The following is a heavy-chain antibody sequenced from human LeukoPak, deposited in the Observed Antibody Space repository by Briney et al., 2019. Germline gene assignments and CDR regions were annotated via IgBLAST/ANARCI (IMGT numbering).Heavy chain of an antibody. Sequence: GGSLRLSCAATGFSFSDYYMSWIRQAPGKGLEWVSLINSLSPRAISYGDSVKGRFTTSRDDATNSLFLQMNSLKVEDTAIYYCAGHARGSYLVHWGQGILVTVST. CDR3: AGHARGSYLVH. D-gene: IGHD6-6*01. J-gene: IGHJ4*02. CDR1: GFSFSDYY. CDR2: INSLSPRAI. V-gene: IGHV3-11*01.